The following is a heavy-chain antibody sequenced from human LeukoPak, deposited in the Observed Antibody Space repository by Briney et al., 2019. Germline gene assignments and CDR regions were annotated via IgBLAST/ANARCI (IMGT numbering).Heavy chain of an antibody. Sequence: ASVKVSCKASGYTFTGYYVHWVRQAPGQGLEWMGWINPNSGGTNYAQKFQGRVTMTRDTSISTAYMELSRLRSDDTAVYYCARELIVGATDDAFDIWGQGTMVTVSS. V-gene: IGHV1-2*02. D-gene: IGHD1-26*01. CDR3: ARELIVGATDDAFDI. J-gene: IGHJ3*02. CDR2: INPNSGGT. CDR1: GYTFTGYY.